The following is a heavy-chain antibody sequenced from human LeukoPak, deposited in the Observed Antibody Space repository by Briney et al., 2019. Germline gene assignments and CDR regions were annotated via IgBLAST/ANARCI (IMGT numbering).Heavy chain of an antibody. Sequence: GASLRLSCAASGFTFSSYAMSWVRQAPGKGVEGVSTLSGSGVGTYYADSVRGRFTISRDNSKPTLYLQMNSLRAEDTAVYYCAKVGGGNTRGNFDYWGQGTLVTVSS. V-gene: IGHV3-23*01. J-gene: IGHJ4*02. CDR3: AKVGGGNTRGNFDY. D-gene: IGHD4-23*01. CDR1: GFTFSSYA. CDR2: LSGSGVGT.